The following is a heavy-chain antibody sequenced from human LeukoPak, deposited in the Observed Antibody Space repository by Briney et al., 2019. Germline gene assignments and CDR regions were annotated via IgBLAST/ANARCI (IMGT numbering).Heavy chain of an antibody. CDR2: IRYDGSNK. CDR3: AKGGGTGYSSSWYSN. V-gene: IGHV3-30*02. D-gene: IGHD6-13*01. J-gene: IGHJ4*02. Sequence: PGGSLRLSCAASGFTFSSYAMHWVRQAPGKGLEWVTFIRYDGSNKYYADSVKGRFTISRDNSKNTLYLQMNSLRPEDTAVYYCAKGGGTGYSSSWYSNWGQGTLVTVSS. CDR1: GFTFSSYA.